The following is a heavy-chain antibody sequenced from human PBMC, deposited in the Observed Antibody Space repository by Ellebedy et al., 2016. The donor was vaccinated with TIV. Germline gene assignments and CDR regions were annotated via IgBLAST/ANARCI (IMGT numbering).Heavy chain of an antibody. CDR3: ARDPAAAGLGSFG. D-gene: IGHD6-13*01. CDR2: IRSTGSYI. Sequence: GGSLRLXXAASGFTFSTYTMNWVRQAPGKGLEWVSSIRSTGSYIYYADSVKGRFTISRDSSKNTLFLQMDSLRVEDTAVYYCARDPAAAGLGSFGWGQGTLVTVSS. CDR1: GFTFSTYT. V-gene: IGHV3-21*01. J-gene: IGHJ4*02.